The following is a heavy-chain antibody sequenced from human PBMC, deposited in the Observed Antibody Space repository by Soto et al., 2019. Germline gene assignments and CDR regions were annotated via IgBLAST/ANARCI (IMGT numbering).Heavy chain of an antibody. CDR1: GFSLSTSGVG. V-gene: IGHV2-5*02. J-gene: IGHJ4*02. CDR3: AHRLTLPGIAVAGTFDY. Sequence: GSGPTLVNPTQTLTLTCTFSGFSLSTSGVGVGWIRQPPGKALEWLALIYWDDDKRYSPSLKSRLTITKDTSKNQVVLTMTNMDPVDTATYYCAHRLTLPGIAVAGTFDYWGQGTLVTVSS. D-gene: IGHD6-19*01. CDR2: IYWDDDK.